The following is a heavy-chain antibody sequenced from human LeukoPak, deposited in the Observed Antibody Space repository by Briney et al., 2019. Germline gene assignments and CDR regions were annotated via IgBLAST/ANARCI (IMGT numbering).Heavy chain of an antibody. CDR3: ARGYPLSTTAAGTYFQH. J-gene: IGHJ1*01. CDR2: INPNSGGT. V-gene: IGHV1-2*02. Sequence: GASVKVSCKASGYTFSGYYMHWVRQAPGQGLEWMGWINPNSGGTNYAQKFQGRVTMTRDTSISTAYMELSRLRSDDTAAYYCARGYPLSTTAAGTYFQHWGQGTLVTVSS. D-gene: IGHD6-13*01. CDR1: GYTFSGYY.